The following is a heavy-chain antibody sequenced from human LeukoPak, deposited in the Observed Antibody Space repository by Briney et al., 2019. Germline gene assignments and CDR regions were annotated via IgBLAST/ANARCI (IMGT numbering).Heavy chain of an antibody. CDR2: IDPSESYT. CDR3: ARVSGSYTRVDY. CDR1: GYIFTSYW. J-gene: IGHJ4*02. Sequence: GESLQISCQGSGYIFTSYWISWVRQLPGKGLEWMGRIDPSESYTNYSPSFQDHVTISADKSSSTAYLQWSRLKASDTAMYYCARVSGSYTRVDYWGQGTLVTVSS. D-gene: IGHD3-10*01. V-gene: IGHV5-10-1*01.